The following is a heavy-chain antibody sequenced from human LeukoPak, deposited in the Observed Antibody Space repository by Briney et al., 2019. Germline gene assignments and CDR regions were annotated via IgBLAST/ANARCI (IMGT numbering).Heavy chain of an antibody. Sequence: GGSLRLSCAASGFTFSSYDMTWVRQAPGRGLEWVSSIRPSGDNTYYGDSVKGRFTISRDNSKNTLYLQMNSLRAEDTAVYYCAKSDRGVILRWFDPWGQGTLVTVSS. J-gene: IGHJ5*02. CDR1: GFTFSSYD. D-gene: IGHD3-10*01. CDR2: IRPSGDNT. V-gene: IGHV3-23*01. CDR3: AKSDRGVILRWFDP.